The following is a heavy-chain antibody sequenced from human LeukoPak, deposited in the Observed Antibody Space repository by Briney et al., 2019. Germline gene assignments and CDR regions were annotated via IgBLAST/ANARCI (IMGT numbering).Heavy chain of an antibody. CDR2: ISYDGSNK. D-gene: IGHD1-26*01. J-gene: IGHJ4*02. CDR3: ARDMSGRYQIDY. Sequence: GRSLRLSCAASGFTFSSHAMHWVRQAPGKGLEWVAVISYDGSNKNYVDSVKGRFTVSRDNSKNTLDLQMNSLRAEDSAVYYCARDMSGRYQIDYWDQGTLATVSS. CDR1: GFTFSSHA. V-gene: IGHV3-30-3*01.